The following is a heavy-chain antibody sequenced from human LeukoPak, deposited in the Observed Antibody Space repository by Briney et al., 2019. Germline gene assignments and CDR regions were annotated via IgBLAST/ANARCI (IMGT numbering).Heavy chain of an antibody. Sequence: SETLSLTCTVSGGSPSSYYWSWIRQPAGKGLEWIGRIYTSGSTNYNPSLKSRVTMSVDTSKNQFSLKLSSVTAADTAVYCCAREEVDTMMGNWFDPWGQGTLVTVSS. CDR3: AREEVDTMMGNWFDP. CDR1: GGSPSSYY. CDR2: IYTSGST. V-gene: IGHV4-4*07. J-gene: IGHJ5*02. D-gene: IGHD3-22*01.